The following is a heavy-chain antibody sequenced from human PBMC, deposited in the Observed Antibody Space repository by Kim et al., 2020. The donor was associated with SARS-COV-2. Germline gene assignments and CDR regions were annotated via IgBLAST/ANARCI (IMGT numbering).Heavy chain of an antibody. CDR2: IYYSGST. CDR1: GGSISSGDYY. Sequence: SETLSLTCTVSGGSISSGDYYWSWIRQPPGKGLEWIGYIYYSGSTYYNPSLKSRVTISVDTSKNQFSLKLSSVTAADTAVYYCARDYFERVYYGSGSYGFYGMDVWGQGTTVTVSS. J-gene: IGHJ6*02. V-gene: IGHV4-30-4*01. CDR3: ARDYFERVYYGSGSYGFYGMDV. D-gene: IGHD3-10*01.